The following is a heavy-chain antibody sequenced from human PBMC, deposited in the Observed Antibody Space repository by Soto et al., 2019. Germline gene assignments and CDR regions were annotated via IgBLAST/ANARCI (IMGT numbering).Heavy chain of an antibody. Sequence: GESLKISCKGPGYSFTSYWIGWVRQMPGKRLEWMGIIYPGDSATSYSPAFQGQVTVSADKSTSTAYLQRSSLKASHTDRCYWARHTDAPGNWFDPWSQGALV. CDR1: GYSFTSYW. V-gene: IGHV5-51*01. CDR2: IYPGDSAT. CDR3: ARHTDAPGNWFDP. J-gene: IGHJ5*02.